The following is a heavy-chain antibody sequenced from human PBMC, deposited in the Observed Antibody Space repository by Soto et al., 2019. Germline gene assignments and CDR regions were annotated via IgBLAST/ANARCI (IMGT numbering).Heavy chain of an antibody. CDR2: ASYSGTT. CDR3: ARGKDYVRESNRHYYFDH. J-gene: IGHJ4*02. V-gene: IGHV4-39*02. CDR1: GGFISRRNQY. D-gene: IGHD3-16*02. Sequence: QLQLQESGPGLVKPSETLSLTCTVSGGFISRRNQYLGWIRQPPGKGLEWVGSASYSGTTYHNPSLESRLTISADTAKNLSSLRLSSVTAADTAVYYCARGKDYVRESNRHYYFDHWGQGALVTVSS.